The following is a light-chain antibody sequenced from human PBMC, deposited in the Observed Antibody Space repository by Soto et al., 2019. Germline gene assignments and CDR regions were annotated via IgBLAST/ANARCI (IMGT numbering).Light chain of an antibody. CDR3: QQYGSSPIT. J-gene: IGKJ5*01. CDR2: GAF. Sequence: EIRLSQSPGTLSLTPGERATLSCRASQSVSSSYLAWYQQKPGQAPRLLIYGAFSRATGLPDRFSGSGSGTDFTLTISRLEPEDFAVYYCQQYGSSPITFGQGTLPE. CDR1: QSVSSSY. V-gene: IGKV3-20*01.